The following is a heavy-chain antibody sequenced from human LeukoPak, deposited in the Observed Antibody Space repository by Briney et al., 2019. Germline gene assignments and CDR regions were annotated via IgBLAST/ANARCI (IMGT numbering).Heavy chain of an antibody. D-gene: IGHD6-19*01. CDR1: GYTFTNYA. V-gene: IGHV1-18*01. CDR2: ISAYNGNT. CDR3: ARHHSSGWPLDAFDI. J-gene: IGHJ3*02. Sequence: GASVKVSCKASGYTFTNYAFSWVRQAPGQGLEWMGWISAYNGNTNYAQNLQGRVTMTTETSTSTAYMELSSLIFDDTAVYYYARHHSSGWPLDAFDIWGRGTMVTVSS.